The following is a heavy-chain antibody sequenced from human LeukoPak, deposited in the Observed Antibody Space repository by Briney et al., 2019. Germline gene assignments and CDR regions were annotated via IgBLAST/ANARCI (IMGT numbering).Heavy chain of an antibody. CDR3: TRHWESTPEAVANDY. V-gene: IGHV3-23*01. J-gene: IGHJ4*02. Sequence: GGSLRLSCAASGFTFGIDDINWVRQPPGKGLEWVSGIGGRNSDTSYADSVRGRFTISRDNSKNTLYLQMNSLRAEDTAVYYCTRHWESTPEAVANDYWGQGTLVTVSS. D-gene: IGHD6-19*01. CDR1: GFTFGIDD. CDR2: IGGRNSDT.